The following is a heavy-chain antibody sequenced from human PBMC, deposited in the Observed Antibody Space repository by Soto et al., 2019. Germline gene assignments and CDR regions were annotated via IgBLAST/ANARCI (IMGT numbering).Heavy chain of an antibody. Sequence: EVQLVQSGAEVKKPGESLKISCKGSGYSFGNFWIAWVRQMPGKGLEWMGIVYPDDSDIRYSPSFQGQVTISADKSGSSAHLHLRTLRASDTAIYYCAKTLVGGGAIDIWGQGTVVTVSS. V-gene: IGHV5-51*01. CDR2: VYPDDSDI. D-gene: IGHD1-26*01. CDR1: GYSFGNFW. J-gene: IGHJ3*02. CDR3: AKTLVGGGAIDI.